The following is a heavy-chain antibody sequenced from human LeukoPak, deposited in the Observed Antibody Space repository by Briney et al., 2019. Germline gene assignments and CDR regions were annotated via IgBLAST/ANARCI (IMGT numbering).Heavy chain of an antibody. J-gene: IGHJ6*02. CDR1: GYNFTSHY. D-gene: IGHD5-12*01. V-gene: IGHV1-46*01. CDR3: ARGADVAHYFSYYSMDV. CDR2: INPSGGQR. Sequence: ASVKVSCKPSGYNFTSHYLHWVRQSPGQGLEWVGVINPSGGQRDYAQKFQGRIAMSRATSTGTVYMELSSLRSEDTAVYYCARGADVAHYFSYYSMDVWGQGTTVTVSS.